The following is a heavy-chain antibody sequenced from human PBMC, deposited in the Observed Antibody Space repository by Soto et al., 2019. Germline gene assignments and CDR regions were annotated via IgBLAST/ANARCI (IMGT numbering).Heavy chain of an antibody. V-gene: IGHV4-34*01. CDR1: GGSFSGYY. J-gene: IGHJ4*02. CDR3: ARGWGRIFDY. Sequence: QVQLQQWGAGLLKPSETLSLTCAVYGGSFSGYYWNWIRTPPGKGMEWIGEINLSGSTNYNPSLKSPVTISVATSKHQSSLQLSSVTAADTAVYSCARGWGRIFDYWGQGTLVTVSS. CDR2: INLSGST. D-gene: IGHD7-27*01.